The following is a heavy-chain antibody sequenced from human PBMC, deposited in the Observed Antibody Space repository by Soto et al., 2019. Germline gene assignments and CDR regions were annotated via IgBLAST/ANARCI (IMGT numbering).Heavy chain of an antibody. CDR3: ASFSIAAAGTAFDI. CDR2: IYYSGST. Sequence: SETLSLTCTVSGGSISSSSYYWGWIRQPPGKGLEWIGSIYYSGSTYYNPSLKSRVTISVDTSKNQFSLKLSSVTAADTAVYYCASFSIAAAGTAFDIWGQGTMVTVSS. D-gene: IGHD6-13*01. V-gene: IGHV4-39*07. J-gene: IGHJ3*02. CDR1: GGSISSSSYY.